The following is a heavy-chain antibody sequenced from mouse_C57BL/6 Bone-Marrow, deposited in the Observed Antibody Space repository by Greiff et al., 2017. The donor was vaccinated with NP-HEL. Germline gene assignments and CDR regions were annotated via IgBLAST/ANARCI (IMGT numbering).Heavy chain of an antibody. Sequence: EVQLQQSGAELVRPGASVKLSCTASGFNIKDDYMHWVKPRPEQGLEWIGWIDPENGDTEYASKFQGKATITADTSSNPAYLQLSSLTSEDTAVYYCRCYDYDDFFDYWGQGTLVTVSA. V-gene: IGHV14-4*01. CDR3: RCYDYDDFFDY. J-gene: IGHJ3*01. CDR2: IDPENGDT. D-gene: IGHD2-4*01. CDR1: GFNIKDDY.